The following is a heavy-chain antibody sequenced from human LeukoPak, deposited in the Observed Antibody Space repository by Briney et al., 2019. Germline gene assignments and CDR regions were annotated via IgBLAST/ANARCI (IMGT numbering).Heavy chain of an antibody. CDR3: AREGGSSWYGMDY. V-gene: IGHV3-66*01. CDR1: GFTLSKCA. CDR2: IYSGGST. Sequence: GGSLRLSCAASGFTLSKCAMSWVRQAPGKGLEWVSVIYSGGSTYYADSVKGRFTISRDNSKNTLYLQMNSLRAEDTAVYYCAREGGSSWYGMDYWGQGTLVTVSS. D-gene: IGHD6-13*01. J-gene: IGHJ4*02.